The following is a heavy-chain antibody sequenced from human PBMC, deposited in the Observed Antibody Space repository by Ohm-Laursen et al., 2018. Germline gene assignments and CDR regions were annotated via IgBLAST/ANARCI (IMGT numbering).Heavy chain of an antibody. D-gene: IGHD6-19*01. CDR1: GYTFTSYY. CDR3: ARGELPGIAVAGMNY. Sequence: ASVKVSCKASGYTFTSYYMHWVLQAPGQGLEWMGIINPSGGSTSYAQKFQGRVTMTRDTSTSTVYMELSSLRSEDTAVYYCARGELPGIAVAGMNYWGQGTLVTVSS. J-gene: IGHJ4*02. V-gene: IGHV1-46*01. CDR2: INPSGGST.